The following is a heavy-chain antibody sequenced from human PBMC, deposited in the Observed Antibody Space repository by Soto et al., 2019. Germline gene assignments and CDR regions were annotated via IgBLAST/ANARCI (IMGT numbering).Heavy chain of an antibody. V-gene: IGHV4-59*01. CDR3: ARALARNLVRGVSPPYY. Sequence: SETLSLTCTVSGGSISSYYWSWIRQPTGKGLEWIGYIYYSGSTNYNPSLKGRVTISVDTSKNQFSLKLSSVTAADTAVYHCARALARNLVRGVSPPYYWGQGTLVTVSS. D-gene: IGHD3-10*01. CDR1: GGSISSYY. J-gene: IGHJ4*02. CDR2: IYYSGST.